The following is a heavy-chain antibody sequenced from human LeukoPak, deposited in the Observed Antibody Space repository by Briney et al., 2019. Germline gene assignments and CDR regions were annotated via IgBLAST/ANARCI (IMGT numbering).Heavy chain of an antibody. J-gene: IGHJ2*01. CDR1: GFTPSKYA. CDR2: ISYSSGSI. D-gene: IGHD3-10*02. CDR3: TEYVLRLYCGYFVL. V-gene: IGHV3-23*01. Sequence: GGSLRLSCAASGFTPSKYAMSWVRPAQSKGPEWNGGISYSSGSIKYSDSVKGRFTISKDNSNNTLYRQRNSLRADDTAVYYSTEYVLRLYCGYFVLWGGGTLVSVSS.